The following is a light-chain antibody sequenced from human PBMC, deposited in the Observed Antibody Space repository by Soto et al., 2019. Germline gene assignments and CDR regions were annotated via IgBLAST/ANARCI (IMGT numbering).Light chain of an antibody. J-gene: IGKJ4*01. CDR1: QSISSY. Sequence: DIQVTQSPSSLSASVGDRVPITCRASQSISSYLNWYQQKPGKAPNLLIYAASSLQSGVPSRFSGSGSGTDFTLTISSLQPEDFATYYCQQSYSTPLTFGGGSKVDIK. CDR3: QQSYSTPLT. CDR2: AAS. V-gene: IGKV1-39*01.